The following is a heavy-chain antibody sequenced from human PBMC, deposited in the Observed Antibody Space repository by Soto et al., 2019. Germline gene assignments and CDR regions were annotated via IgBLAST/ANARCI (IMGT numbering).Heavy chain of an antibody. Sequence: TGGSLRLSCAASGFTFSSYWMHWVRQAPGKGLVWVSRINSDGSSTSYADSVKGRFTISRDNAKNSLYLQMNSLRAEDTAVYYCARGTNYYDSSVYYGYWGQGTLVTVSS. CDR2: INSDGSST. D-gene: IGHD3-22*01. V-gene: IGHV3-74*01. CDR1: GFTFSSYW. CDR3: ARGTNYYDSSVYYGY. J-gene: IGHJ4*02.